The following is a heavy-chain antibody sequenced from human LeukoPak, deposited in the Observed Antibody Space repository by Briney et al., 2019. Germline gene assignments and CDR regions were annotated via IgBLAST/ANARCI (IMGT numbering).Heavy chain of an antibody. CDR3: ARGGDDGITWLLLGY. CDR1: GGSISSYY. Sequence: PSETLSLTCTVSGGSISSYYWSWIRQSPGKGLEWIGYNHHSGSTSYNPSLRSRVTISVDTSKNQFSLRLTSVSAADTAVYYCARGGDDGITWLLLGYWGQGTLVTVSS. V-gene: IGHV4-59*01. J-gene: IGHJ4*02. CDR2: NHHSGST. D-gene: IGHD1-26*01.